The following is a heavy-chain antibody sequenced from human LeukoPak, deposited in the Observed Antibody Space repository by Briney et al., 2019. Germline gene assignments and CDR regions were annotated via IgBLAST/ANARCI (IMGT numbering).Heavy chain of an antibody. CDR2: FIPIFDTT. D-gene: IGHD3-22*01. Sequence: GSSVDVSCKASGGTFSRYAISWVRQAPGQGLEWMGGFIPIFDTTNYAQKFQGRVTITTDESTSTAYMELSSLRSEDTAVYYCARFNYYDSSGYYDYWGQGTLVSVSS. CDR1: GGTFSRYA. V-gene: IGHV1-69*05. CDR3: ARFNYYDSSGYYDY. J-gene: IGHJ4*02.